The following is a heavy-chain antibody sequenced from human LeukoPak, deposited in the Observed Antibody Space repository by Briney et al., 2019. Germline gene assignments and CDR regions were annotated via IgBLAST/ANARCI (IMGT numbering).Heavy chain of an antibody. CDR1: GGSISSSSYY. CDR3: ARDFGYGGTLTPFDY. Sequence: SETLSLTCTVSGGSISSSSYYWGWIRQPPGKGLEWIGSIYYSGSTYYNPSLKSRVTISVDTSKNQFSLKLSSVTAADTAVYYCARDFGYGGTLTPFDYWGQGTLVTVSS. J-gene: IGHJ4*02. V-gene: IGHV4-39*07. CDR2: IYYSGST. D-gene: IGHD4-23*01.